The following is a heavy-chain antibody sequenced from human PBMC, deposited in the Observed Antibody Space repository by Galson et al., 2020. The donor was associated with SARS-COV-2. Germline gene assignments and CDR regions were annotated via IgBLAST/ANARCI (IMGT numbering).Heavy chain of an antibody. V-gene: IGHV3-23*01. CDR3: AKESPSCGRACFSLSDY. CDR1: GFTFDITT. CDR2: ISGSGGSR. Sequence: TGGSLRLSCVASGFTFDITTVTWVRQAPGRGLEWVSLISGSGGSRHYADSVKGRFTISRDNSKNTVFLQMNSLRPEDTGVYYCAKESPSCGRACFSLSDYWGQGTQVTVSS. D-gene: IGHD2-21*02. J-gene: IGHJ4*02.